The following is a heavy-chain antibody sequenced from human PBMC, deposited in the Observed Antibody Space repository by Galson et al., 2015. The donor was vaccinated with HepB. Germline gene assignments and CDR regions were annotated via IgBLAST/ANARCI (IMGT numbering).Heavy chain of an antibody. CDR3: ARTRRDGYHSYSYFDY. D-gene: IGHD5-24*01. CDR2: IKQDGSEK. J-gene: IGHJ4*02. V-gene: IGHV3-7*05. CDR1: GFTFSRYW. Sequence: SLRLSCAASGFTFSRYWMSWVRQAPGKGLEWVANIKQDGSEKYYVDSVKGRFTISRDNAKNSLYLQMNSLRAEDTAVYYCARTRRDGYHSYSYFDYWGQGTLVTVSS.